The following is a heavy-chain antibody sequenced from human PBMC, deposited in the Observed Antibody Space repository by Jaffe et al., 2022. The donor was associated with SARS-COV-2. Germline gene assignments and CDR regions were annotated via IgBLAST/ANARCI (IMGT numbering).Heavy chain of an antibody. CDR3: AAQRLYSGSYWRYYYYGMDV. J-gene: IGHJ6*02. CDR2: IYYSGST. CDR1: GGSISSSSYY. V-gene: IGHV4-39*01. Sequence: QLQLQESGPGLVKPSETLSLTCTVSGGSISSSSYYWGWIRQPPGKGLEWIGSIYYSGSTYYNPSLKSRVTISVDTSKNQFSLKLSSVTAADTAVYYCAAQRLYSGSYWRYYYYGMDVWGQGTTVTVSS. D-gene: IGHD1-26*01.